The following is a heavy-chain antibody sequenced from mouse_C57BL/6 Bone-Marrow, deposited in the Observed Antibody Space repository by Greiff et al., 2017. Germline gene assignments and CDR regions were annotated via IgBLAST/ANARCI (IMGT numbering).Heavy chain of an antibody. Sequence: DVMLVESGGGLVQPGESLKLSCESNEYEFPSHDMSWVRKTPEKRLELVAAINSDGGSTYYPDTMERRFIISRDNTKKTLYLQMSSLRSEDTALYYCARQYRFITTVVAPFDYWGQGTTLTVSS. D-gene: IGHD1-1*01. CDR2: INSDGGST. CDR1: EYEFPSHD. CDR3: ARQYRFITTVVAPFDY. J-gene: IGHJ2*01. V-gene: IGHV5-2*01.